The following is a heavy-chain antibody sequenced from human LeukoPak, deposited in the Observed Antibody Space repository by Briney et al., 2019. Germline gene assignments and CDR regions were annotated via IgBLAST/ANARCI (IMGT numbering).Heavy chain of an antibody. J-gene: IGHJ4*02. D-gene: IGHD3-10*01. CDR1: GFTFSNAW. CDR3: TTVVGGY. Sequence: PGGSLRLSCAASGFTFSNAWMSWVRQAPGKGLEWVGRIKSKTDGRTTDCAAPVKGRFTISRDDSKNTLYLQMNGLKTEDTAVYYCTTVVGGYWGQGTLVTVSS. CDR2: IKSKTDGRTT. V-gene: IGHV3-15*01.